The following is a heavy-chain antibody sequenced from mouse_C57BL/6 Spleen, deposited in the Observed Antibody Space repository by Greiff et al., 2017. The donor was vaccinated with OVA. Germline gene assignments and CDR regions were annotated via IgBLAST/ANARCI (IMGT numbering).Heavy chain of an antibody. Sequence: QVQLQQPGADLVKPGASVKVSCKASGYTFTSYWMHWVKQRPGQGLEWIGRIPPSASDTTSNQKFKGKATLTVDKASSTAYMPLSILTSEVSAVYYGARPAIYYYGSSWFADWGQGTLVTVSA. CDR3: ARPAIYYYGSSWFAD. D-gene: IGHD1-1*01. J-gene: IGHJ3*01. CDR1: GYTFTSYW. V-gene: IGHV1-74*01. CDR2: IPPSASDT.